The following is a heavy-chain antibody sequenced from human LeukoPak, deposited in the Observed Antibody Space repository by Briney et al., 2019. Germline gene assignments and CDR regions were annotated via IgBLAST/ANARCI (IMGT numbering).Heavy chain of an antibody. CDR2: ISYDGSYK. D-gene: IGHD6-13*01. V-gene: IGHV3-30*18. J-gene: IGHJ6*02. CDR3: AKYSSSSNYYYGMDV. CDR1: GFTFSTYG. Sequence: GGSLRLACAASGFTFSTYGMHWVRQAPGKGLEWVAVISYDGSYKRYADSVKGGFTISRDNSEKTLYLQMNSLRAEDTAVYYCAKYSSSSNYYYGMDVWGQGTTVTVSS.